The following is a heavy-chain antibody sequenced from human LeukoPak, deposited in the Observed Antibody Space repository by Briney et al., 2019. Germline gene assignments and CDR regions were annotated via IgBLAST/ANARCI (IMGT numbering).Heavy chain of an antibody. CDR1: GGSISSYY. CDR3: ARHSGYDWALDY. Sequence: NPSETLSLTCTVSGGSISSYYWSWIRQPPGKGLEWIGYIYYSGSTNYNPSLKCRVTISVDTSKNQFSLKLSSVTAADTAVYYCARHSGYDWALDYWGQGTLVTVSS. J-gene: IGHJ4*02. D-gene: IGHD5-12*01. CDR2: IYYSGST. V-gene: IGHV4-59*08.